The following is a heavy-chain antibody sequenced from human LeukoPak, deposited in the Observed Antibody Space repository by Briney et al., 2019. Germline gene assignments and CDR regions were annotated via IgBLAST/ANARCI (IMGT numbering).Heavy chain of an antibody. CDR1: GYTFTSYG. CDR2: INPSSGDT. CDR3: ARAKGRGPLFDN. V-gene: IGHV1-2*02. D-gene: IGHD3-10*01. Sequence: GASVKVSCKASGYTFTSYGISWVRQAPGRGPEWMGWINPSSGDTNFAPRFQDRVTLTRDTSIRTTYMELISLKSDDTAMFYCARAKGRGPLFDNWGQGTLVTVSS. J-gene: IGHJ4*02.